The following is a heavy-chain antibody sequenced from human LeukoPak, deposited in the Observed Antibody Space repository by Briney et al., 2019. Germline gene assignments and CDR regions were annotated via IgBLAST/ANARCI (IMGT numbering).Heavy chain of an antibody. D-gene: IGHD6-13*01. J-gene: IGHJ4*02. V-gene: IGHV3-33*01. CDR2: IWYDGSNK. CDR1: GFTFSIYG. Sequence: SGGSLRLSCAASGFTFSIYGMHWVRQAPGKGLWWVAVIWYDGSNKYYADSVKGRFTISRDNSKNTLYLQMNSLRAEDTAVYYCARDARYSSSWYYFDYWGQGTLVTVSS. CDR3: ARDARYSSSWYYFDY.